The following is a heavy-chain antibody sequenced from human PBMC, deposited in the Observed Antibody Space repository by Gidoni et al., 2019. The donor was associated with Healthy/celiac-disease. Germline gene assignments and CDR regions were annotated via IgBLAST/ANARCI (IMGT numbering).Heavy chain of an antibody. CDR2: LCYDGSTT. CDR3: ARANKDPHWNAVEGLYYYYYYMDV. Sequence: QVQRVESGGGVVQPGRSLRLSWAASGVTFSSYGMHWVRSAPGKVLEWVAVLCYDGSTTYYACSVKGRYTISRDNSKNTLYLQMNSLRAEDTSVYYCARANKDPHWNAVEGLYYYYYYMDVWGQVTTVTVSS. J-gene: IGHJ6*03. CDR1: GVTFSSYG. D-gene: IGHD1-1*01. V-gene: IGHV3-33*01.